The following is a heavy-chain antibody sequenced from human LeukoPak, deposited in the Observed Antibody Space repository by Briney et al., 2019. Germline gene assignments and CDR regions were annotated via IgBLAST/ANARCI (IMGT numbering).Heavy chain of an antibody. CDR2: INSDGSST. V-gene: IGHV3-74*01. J-gene: IGHJ4*02. Sequence: GGSLRLSCAASGFTFSSYWMHWVRQAPGKGLVWVSRINSDGSSTSYADSVKGRFTISRDNAKNTLYLQMNSLRAEDTAVYYCARVVGGSWIDYWGQGTLVTVSS. CDR1: GFTFSSYW. CDR3: ARVVGGSWIDY. D-gene: IGHD2-15*01.